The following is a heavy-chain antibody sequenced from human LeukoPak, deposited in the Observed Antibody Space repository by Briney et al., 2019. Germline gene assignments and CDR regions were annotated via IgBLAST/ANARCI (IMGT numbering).Heavy chain of an antibody. V-gene: IGHV3-23*01. CDR2: ISGSGGST. J-gene: IGHJ4*02. Sequence: EGSLRLSCAASGFTFSSYAMSWVRQAPGKGLEWVSAISGSGGSTYYADSVKGRFTISRDNSKNTLYLQMNSLRAEDTAVYYCAKGTRWLQVFDYWGQGTLVTVSS. CDR1: GFTFSSYA. D-gene: IGHD5-24*01. CDR3: AKGTRWLQVFDY.